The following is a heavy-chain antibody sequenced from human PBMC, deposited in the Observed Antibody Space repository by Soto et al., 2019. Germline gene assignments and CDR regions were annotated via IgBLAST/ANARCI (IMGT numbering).Heavy chain of an antibody. CDR2: ISTSGSTI. J-gene: IGHJ3*01. V-gene: IGHV3-48*03. Sequence: VGSLRLSCAVSGLTFSSYEMNWVRQAPEKGLEWVSYISTSGSTIYADSVKGRFTISRDNAKNSLYLQMNSLRAEDTAVYYCARGGYCDSTTCYRLNAFDVWGQGTMVTVSS. CDR1: GLTFSSYE. CDR3: ARGGYCDSTTCYRLNAFDV. D-gene: IGHD2-2*01.